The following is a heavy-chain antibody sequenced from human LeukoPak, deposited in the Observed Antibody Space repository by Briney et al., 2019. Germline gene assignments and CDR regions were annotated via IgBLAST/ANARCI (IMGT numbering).Heavy chain of an antibody. CDR2: IYYSGST. D-gene: IGHD2-8*02. J-gene: IGHJ5*02. CDR1: GGSISSGGYY. V-gene: IGHV4-39*01. Sequence: SETLSLTCTVSGGSISSGGYYWSWIRQPPGKGLEWIGSIYYSGSTYYNPSLKSRVTISVDTSKNQFSLKLSSVTAADTAVYYCARGPMQDTGFDPWGQGTLVTVSS. CDR3: ARGPMQDTGFDP.